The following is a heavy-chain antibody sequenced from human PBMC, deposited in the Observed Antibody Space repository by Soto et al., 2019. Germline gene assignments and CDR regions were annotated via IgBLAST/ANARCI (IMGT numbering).Heavy chain of an antibody. CDR1: GYSFTSYW. CDR3: ASPTRYYYYGMDV. V-gene: IGHV5-51*01. CDR2: IYPGDSDT. Sequence: GESLKISCKGSGYSFTSYWIGWVRQMPGKGLEWMGIIYPGDSDTRYSPSFQGQVTTSADKSISTAYLQWSSLKASDTAMYYCASPTRYYYYGMDVWGQGTTVTVSS. J-gene: IGHJ6*02. D-gene: IGHD1-1*01.